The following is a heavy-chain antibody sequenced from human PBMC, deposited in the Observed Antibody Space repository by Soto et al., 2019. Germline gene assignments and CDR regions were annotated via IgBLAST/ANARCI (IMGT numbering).Heavy chain of an antibody. D-gene: IGHD5-18*01. CDR2: INPSGGST. Sequence: ASVKVSCKASGYTFTSYHMHWVRQAPGQGLEWMGIINPSGGSTSYAQKFQGRVTMTRDTSTSTVYMELSSLRSEDTAVYYCARATWIQQPLDYWGQGTLVTVSS. CDR1: GYTFTSYH. J-gene: IGHJ4*02. V-gene: IGHV1-46*03. CDR3: ARATWIQQPLDY.